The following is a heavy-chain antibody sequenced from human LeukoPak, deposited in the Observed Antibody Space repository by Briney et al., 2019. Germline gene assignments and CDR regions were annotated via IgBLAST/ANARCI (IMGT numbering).Heavy chain of an antibody. CDR1: GFTFSSYA. J-gene: IGHJ4*02. Sequence: GGSLRLSCAASGFTFSSYAMSWVRQAPGKGLEWVSAISGSGGSTYYADPVKGRFTISRDNSKNTLYLQMNSLRAEDTAVYYCAKDREQWLVLLEVVYWGQGTLVTVSS. CDR2: ISGSGGST. CDR3: AKDREQWLVLLEVVY. D-gene: IGHD6-19*01. V-gene: IGHV3-23*01.